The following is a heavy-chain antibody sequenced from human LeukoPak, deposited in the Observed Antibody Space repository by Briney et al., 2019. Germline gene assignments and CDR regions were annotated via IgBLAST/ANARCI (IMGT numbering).Heavy chain of an antibody. D-gene: IGHD2-2*01. CDR2: INPNSGGT. J-gene: IGHJ5*02. V-gene: IGHV1-2*02. CDR3: ARDHSGLNQLLYNWFDP. CDR1: GYTFTGYY. Sequence: ASVKVSCKASGYTFTGYYMHWVRQAPGQGLEWMGWINPNSGGTNYAQKLQGRVTMTTDTSTSTAYMELRSLRSDDTAVYYCARDHSGLNQLLYNWFDPWGQGTLVTVSS.